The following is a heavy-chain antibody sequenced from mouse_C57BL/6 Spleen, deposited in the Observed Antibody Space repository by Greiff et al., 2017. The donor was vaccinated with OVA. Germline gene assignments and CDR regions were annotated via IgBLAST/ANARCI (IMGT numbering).Heavy chain of an antibody. D-gene: IGHD1-1*01. CDR1: GYTFTNYT. V-gene: IGHV1-4*01. CDR2: INPNNGYT. J-gene: IGHJ1*03. Sequence: QVQLQQSGAELVRPGASVKMSCKASGYTFTNYTMHWVKQSPGKSLEWIGYINPNNGYTRYNQKFKDKATLTVDKSSSTAYMELRSLTSEDSAVNYRARRGYGSSYDEYWYIDVWGTGTTVTVSS. CDR3: ARRGYGSSYDEYWYIDV.